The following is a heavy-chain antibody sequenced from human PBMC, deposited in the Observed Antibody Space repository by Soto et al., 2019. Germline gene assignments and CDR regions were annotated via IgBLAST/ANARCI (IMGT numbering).Heavy chain of an antibody. D-gene: IGHD1-7*01. Sequence: SGPTLVNPTQTLTLTCTFSGFSLSSSEMCVSWIRQPPGKALEWLALIDWDDDKFYSTSLKTRLTISKDTSKNQVVLTVTNMDPVDTATYYCTRSTNWNYEYYFDYWGQGTLVTVSS. CDR1: GFSLSSSEMC. V-gene: IGHV2-70*01. CDR2: IDWDDDK. J-gene: IGHJ4*02. CDR3: TRSTNWNYEYYFDY.